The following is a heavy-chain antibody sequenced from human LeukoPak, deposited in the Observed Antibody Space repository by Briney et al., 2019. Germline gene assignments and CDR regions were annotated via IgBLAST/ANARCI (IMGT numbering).Heavy chain of an antibody. D-gene: IGHD3-22*01. CDR2: IIPIFGTA. CDR3: ATDASIYDSRGYYYLW. J-gene: IGHJ4*02. CDR1: GGTFSRYA. V-gene: IGHV1-69*13. Sequence: ASVKVSCKASGGTFSRYAISWVRQAPGQGLEWMGGIIPIFGTANYAQKFQGRVTITADESSTTAYMELSGLRSGDTAGYYCATDASIYDSRGYYYLWWGQGTLVTVSS.